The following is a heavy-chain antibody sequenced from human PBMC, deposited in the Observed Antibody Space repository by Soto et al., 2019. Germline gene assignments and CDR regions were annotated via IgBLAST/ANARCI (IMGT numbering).Heavy chain of an antibody. CDR3: ARGPEYRTATITLFGVVTLGGFDP. Sequence: QVQLQESGPGLVKPSQTLSLTCTVSGGSISSGGYYWSWIRQHPGKGLEWIGYIYSSGSTYYNPSLESGVTIFVDPSQNLFSLKLTSVTAADTAVYYCARGPEYRTATITLFGVVTLGGFDPLGQGTLVTLSS. CDR1: GGSISSGGYY. CDR2: IYSSGST. J-gene: IGHJ5*02. D-gene: IGHD3-3*01. V-gene: IGHV4-31*03.